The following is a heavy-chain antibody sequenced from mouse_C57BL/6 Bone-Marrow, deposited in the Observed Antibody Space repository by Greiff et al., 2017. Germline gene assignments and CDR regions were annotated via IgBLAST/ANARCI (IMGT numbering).Heavy chain of an antibody. Sequence: VQLQQSGAELVRPGASVKLSCKASGYTFTDYYINWVKQRPGQGLEWIARIYPGSGNTYYNEKFKGKATLTAEKSSSTAYMQLSSLTSEDSAVYFCARRGAGGNYPAWFAYWGQGTLVTVSA. CDR1: GYTFTDYY. CDR3: ARRGAGGNYPAWFAY. D-gene: IGHD2-1*01. CDR2: IYPGSGNT. V-gene: IGHV1-76*01. J-gene: IGHJ3*01.